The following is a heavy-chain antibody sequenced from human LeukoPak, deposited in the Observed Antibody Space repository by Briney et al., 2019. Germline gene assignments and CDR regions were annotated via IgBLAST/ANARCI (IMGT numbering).Heavy chain of an antibody. D-gene: IGHD3-22*01. J-gene: IGHJ4*02. V-gene: IGHV1-8*02. CDR3: ARGVYYYDSSGEKSGLDY. CDR2: MNPNSGNT. Sequence: ASVKVSCKASGYTFTSYGISWVRQATGQGLEWMGWMNPNSGNTGYAQKFQGRVTMTRNTSISTAYMELSSLRSEDTAVYYCARGVYYYDSSGEKSGLDYWGQGTLVTVSS. CDR1: GYTFTSYG.